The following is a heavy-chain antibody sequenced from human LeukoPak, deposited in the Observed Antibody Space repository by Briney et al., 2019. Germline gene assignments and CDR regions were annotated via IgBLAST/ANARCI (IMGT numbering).Heavy chain of an antibody. CDR3: ARVGGYDYAIDY. Sequence: PSETLSLTCAVYGGSFSGYYWSWIRQPPGKGLEWIGEINHSGSTNYNPSLKSRVTISVDTSKNQFPLKLSSVTAADTAVYYCARVGGYDYAIDYWGQGTLVTVSS. CDR1: GGSFSGYY. J-gene: IGHJ4*02. CDR2: INHSGST. V-gene: IGHV4-34*01. D-gene: IGHD5-12*01.